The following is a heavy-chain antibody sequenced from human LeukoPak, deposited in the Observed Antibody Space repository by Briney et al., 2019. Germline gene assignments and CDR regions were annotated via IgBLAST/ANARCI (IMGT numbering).Heavy chain of an antibody. CDR3: AREGSAPAYYDSSGYSAEYFQH. D-gene: IGHD3-22*01. J-gene: IGHJ1*01. CDR1: GYTFTSYY. V-gene: IGHV1-46*01. CDR2: INPSGGST. Sequence: ASVKVSCRASGYTFTSYYMHWLRQAPGQGLGWMGIINPSGGSTSYAQKFQGRVTMTRDTSTSTVYMELSSLRSEDTAVYYCAREGSAPAYYDSSGYSAEYFQHWGQGTLVTVSS.